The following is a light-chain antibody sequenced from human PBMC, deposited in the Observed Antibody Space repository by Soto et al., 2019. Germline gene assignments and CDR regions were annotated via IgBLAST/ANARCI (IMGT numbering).Light chain of an antibody. CDR1: QSVSSN. J-gene: IGKJ1*01. CDR2: GAS. Sequence: EIVMTQSPATLSVSPGERVTLSCRASQSVSSNLAWYQQKPGQAPRLLIYGASTRATAIPGRFSASGSGTDFTLTISRLEPEDFAVYYCQQYSTSPLTFGQGTKVDIK. V-gene: IGKV3-15*01. CDR3: QQYSTSPLT.